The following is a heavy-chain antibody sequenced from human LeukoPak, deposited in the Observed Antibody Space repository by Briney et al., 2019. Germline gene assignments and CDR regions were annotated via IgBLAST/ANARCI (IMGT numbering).Heavy chain of an antibody. CDR1: GFTFSSHA. D-gene: IGHD4-23*01. Sequence: GGSLRLSCAASGFTFSSHAMSWVRQAPGKGLEWVSSISSSSSYIYYADSVKGRFTISRDNAKNSLYLQMNSLRAEDTAVYYCARGGGDYYYYYMDVWGKGTTVTVSS. V-gene: IGHV3-21*01. CDR2: ISSSSSYI. J-gene: IGHJ6*03. CDR3: ARGGGDYYYYYMDV.